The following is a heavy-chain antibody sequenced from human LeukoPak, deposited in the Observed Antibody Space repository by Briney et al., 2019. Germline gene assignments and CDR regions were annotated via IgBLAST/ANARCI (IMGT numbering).Heavy chain of an antibody. CDR3: ARLNYYDSSGYPSYYFDY. CDR2: IYYSGST. V-gene: IGHV4-59*08. Sequence: NPSETLSLTCTVSGGSISSYYWSWIRQPPGKGLEWIGYIYYSGSTNYNPSLKSRVTISVDTSKNQFSLKLSSVTAADTAVYYCARLNYYDSSGYPSYYFDYWGQGTLVTVSS. CDR1: GGSISSYY. D-gene: IGHD3-22*01. J-gene: IGHJ4*02.